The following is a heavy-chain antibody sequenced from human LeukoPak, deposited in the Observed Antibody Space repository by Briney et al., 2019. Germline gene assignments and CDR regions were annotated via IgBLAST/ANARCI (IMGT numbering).Heavy chain of an antibody. Sequence: GGSLRLSCAASGFTFSSYWMSWVRQAPGKGLEWVANIKQDGSEKYYVDSVKGRFTISRDNAKNSLYLQMNSLRVEDTAVYYCANHLACGSTSCPPFDYWGQGTLVTVSS. D-gene: IGHD2-2*01. CDR1: GFTFSSYW. CDR2: IKQDGSEK. J-gene: IGHJ4*02. V-gene: IGHV3-7*01. CDR3: ANHLACGSTSCPPFDY.